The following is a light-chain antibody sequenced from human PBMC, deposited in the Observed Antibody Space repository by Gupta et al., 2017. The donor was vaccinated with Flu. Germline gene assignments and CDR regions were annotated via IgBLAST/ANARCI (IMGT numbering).Light chain of an antibody. J-gene: IGKJ1*01. CDR1: DTIGSS. Sequence: PSSLSASGGDRVTISCRASDTIGSSLNWYQQKGGRAPELLIFSASTLKSGVPSRFSGSRSGRDFTLTITNLQPEDFATYYCQQSYITPRTFGPGTKVENK. V-gene: IGKV1-39*01. CDR2: SAS. CDR3: QQSYITPRT.